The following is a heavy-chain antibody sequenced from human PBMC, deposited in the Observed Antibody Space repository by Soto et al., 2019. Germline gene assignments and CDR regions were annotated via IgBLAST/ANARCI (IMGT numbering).Heavy chain of an antibody. Sequence: QVQLVQSGAEVNKPGASVKVSCKASGYTFTSYGISWVRQAPGQGQEWMGWISAYNGNTNYAKKIQGSVTMTTDTTTSTAYMKLRSLRSDDTAVYYCARERRDGYSYGYCDYWGQGTLVTVSS. CDR3: ARERRDGYSYGYCDY. CDR2: ISAYNGNT. J-gene: IGHJ4*02. D-gene: IGHD5-18*01. V-gene: IGHV1-18*01. CDR1: GYTFTSYG.